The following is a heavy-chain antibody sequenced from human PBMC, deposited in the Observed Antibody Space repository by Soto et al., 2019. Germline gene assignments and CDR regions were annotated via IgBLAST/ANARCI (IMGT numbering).Heavy chain of an antibody. CDR1: GFTFSSYW. CDR2: INSDGSST. Sequence: EVQLVESGGGLVQPGGSLRLSCAASGFTFSSYWMHWVRQAPGKGLVWVSRINSDGSSTSYADSVKGRFTISRDNAKNKLYLQMNSLRAEDTAVYYCARDNYDFWSGYDYYYYYGMDVWGQGTTVTVSS. V-gene: IGHV3-74*01. D-gene: IGHD3-3*01. CDR3: ARDNYDFWSGYDYYYYYGMDV. J-gene: IGHJ6*02.